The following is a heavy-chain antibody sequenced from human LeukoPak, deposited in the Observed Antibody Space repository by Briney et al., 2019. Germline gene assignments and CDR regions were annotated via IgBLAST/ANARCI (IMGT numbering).Heavy chain of an antibody. V-gene: IGHV1-3*01. CDR1: GYTFTSYA. D-gene: IGHD3-10*01. CDR2: INAGNGNT. CDR3: GGSGSYYIPPGY. J-gene: IGHJ4*02. Sequence: GASVKVSCKASGYTFTSYAMHWVRQAPGQRLEWMGWINAGNGNTKYSQKFQGRVTITRDTSASTVYMELSSLRSEDTAVYYCGGSGSYYIPPGYWGQGTLVTVSS.